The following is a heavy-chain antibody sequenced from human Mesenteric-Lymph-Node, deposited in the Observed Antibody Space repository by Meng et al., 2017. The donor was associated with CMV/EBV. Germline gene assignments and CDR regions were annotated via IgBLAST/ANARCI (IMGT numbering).Heavy chain of an antibody. V-gene: IGHV4-34*01. CDR2: INHSGST. CDR1: FSGYY. D-gene: IGHD2-2*01. J-gene: IGHJ5*02. CDR3: AREGGYCSSTSCSLGWFDP. Sequence: FSGYYWSWIRQPPEKGLEWIGEINHSGSTNYNPSLKSRVTISVDTSKNQFSLKLSSVTAADTAVYYCAREGGYCSSTSCSLGWFDPWGQGTLVTVSS.